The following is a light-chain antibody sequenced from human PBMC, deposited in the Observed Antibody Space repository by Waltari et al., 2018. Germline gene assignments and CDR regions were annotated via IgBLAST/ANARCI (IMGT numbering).Light chain of an antibody. CDR3: CSYAGSSWV. V-gene: IGLV2-23*01. J-gene: IGLJ3*02. Sequence: QSALTQPASVSGSPGQSIPISCPGTSSDVGRYKLVSWSQQHPGKATKLMLSEGSHRPLGVSNCFSGSKSGNTASLTISGLQAEDEADYYCCSYAGSSWVFGGGTKLTVL. CDR2: EGS. CDR1: SSDVGRYKL.